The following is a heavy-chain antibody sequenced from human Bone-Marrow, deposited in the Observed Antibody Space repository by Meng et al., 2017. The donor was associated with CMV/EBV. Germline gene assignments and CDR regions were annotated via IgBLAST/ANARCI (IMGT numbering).Heavy chain of an antibody. D-gene: IGHD1-26*01. CDR3: ARDGLGATVAYYYGMDV. CDR2: ISSSGSTI. CDR1: GFTFSDYY. J-gene: IGHJ6*02. V-gene: IGHV3-11*01. Sequence: GESLKISCAASGFTFSDYYMSWIRQAPGKGLEWVSYISSSGSTIYYADSVKGRFTISRDNAKNSLYLQMNSLRAEDTAVYYCARDGLGATVAYYYGMDVWVQGTTVTVSS.